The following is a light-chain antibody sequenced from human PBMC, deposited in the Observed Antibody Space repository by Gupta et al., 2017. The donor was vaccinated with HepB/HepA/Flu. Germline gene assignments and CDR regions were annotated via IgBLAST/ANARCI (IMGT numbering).Light chain of an antibody. Sequence: QSALIQPASVSGSPGQSITISCTGTSSDVGRYNLVSWYHQHPGKSPKLMIYEVSKWPTGVSSRFSGSKSGNTASLTISGLQSEDEADYYCSSFGVGDIFLFGGGTKLTV. CDR3: SSFGVGDIFL. CDR1: SSDVGRYNL. V-gene: IGLV2-23*02. CDR2: EVS. J-gene: IGLJ2*01.